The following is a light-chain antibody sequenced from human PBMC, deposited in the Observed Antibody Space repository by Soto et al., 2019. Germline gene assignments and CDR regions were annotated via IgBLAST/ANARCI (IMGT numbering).Light chain of an antibody. J-gene: IGKJ4*01. V-gene: IGKV3-11*01. CDR2: DAS. CDR1: QSVRSY. CDR3: QQFSSYPLT. Sequence: EIVLTQSPATLSLSPGERATLSCRASQSVRSYLAWYQQKPGQAPRLLIYDASNRATGIPARFSGSGSGTDFTLTISSLEPEDFAVYYCQQFSSYPLTFGGGTKVEIK.